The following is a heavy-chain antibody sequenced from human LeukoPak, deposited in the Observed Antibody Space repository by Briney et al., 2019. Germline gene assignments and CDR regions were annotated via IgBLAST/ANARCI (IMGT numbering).Heavy chain of an antibody. Sequence: PSETLSLTCTVSGGSISSYYWNWIRQPPGKGLEWIGYIYYSGRTDYNPSLKSRVTMSVDTSKNQFSLKLSSVTAADTAVYYCARGRGSGSYYHAEYFQHWGQGTLVTVSS. J-gene: IGHJ1*01. V-gene: IGHV4-59*12. CDR1: GGSISSYY. CDR2: IYYSGRT. D-gene: IGHD3-10*01. CDR3: ARGRGSGSYYHAEYFQH.